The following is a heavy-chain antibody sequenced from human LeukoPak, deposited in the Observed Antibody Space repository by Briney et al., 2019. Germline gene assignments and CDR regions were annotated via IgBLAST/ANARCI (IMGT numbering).Heavy chain of an antibody. Sequence: GRSLRLSCAASGFTFNDHAMYWVRQAPGKGLEWVSGINWNSDNIGYADSVKGRFTISRGDAKNSLFLQMNSLRAEDTALYARASYYYDTTGLGAVDIWGQGTMVTVSS. V-gene: IGHV3-9*01. D-gene: IGHD3-22*01. CDR1: GFTFNDHA. CDR2: INWNSDNI. CDR3: ASYYYDTTGLGAVDI. J-gene: IGHJ3*02.